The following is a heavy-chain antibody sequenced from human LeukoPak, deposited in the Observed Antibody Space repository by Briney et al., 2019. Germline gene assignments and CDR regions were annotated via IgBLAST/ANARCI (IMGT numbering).Heavy chain of an antibody. D-gene: IGHD2-15*01. J-gene: IGHJ5*02. V-gene: IGHV1-24*01. CDR1: GYTLTELS. CDR3: ATGYCSGGSCYKNWFDP. Sequence: ASVKVSCKVSGYTLTELSMHWVRQAPGKGLEWMGGFDPEDGETIYAQKFQGRVTMTEDTSTDTAYMELSSLRSEDTAVYYCATGYCSGGSCYKNWFDPWGQGTLVTVSS. CDR2: FDPEDGET.